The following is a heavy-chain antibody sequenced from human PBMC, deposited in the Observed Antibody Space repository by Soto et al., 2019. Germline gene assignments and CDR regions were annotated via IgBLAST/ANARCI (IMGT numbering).Heavy chain of an antibody. J-gene: IGHJ6*03. Sequence: ACKASVYTFTSYAIHWLRRAPGKGLEYVSAISTNGGSTYYANSVKGRFTISRDNSKNTLYLQMGSLRAEDMAVYYCARGSGAYYYYMDVWGKGTTVTVSS. CDR2: ISTNGGST. V-gene: IGHV3-64*01. CDR1: VYTFTSYA. D-gene: IGHD1-26*01. CDR3: ARGSGAYYYYMDV.